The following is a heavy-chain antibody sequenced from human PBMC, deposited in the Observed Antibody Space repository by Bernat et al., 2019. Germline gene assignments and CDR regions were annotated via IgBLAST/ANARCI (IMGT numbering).Heavy chain of an antibody. CDR2: ISSSGSTI. Sequence: EVQLVESGGGLVQPGGSLRLSCAASGFTFSSYEMNWVRQAPGKGLEWVSYISSSGSTIYYADSVKGRFTISRDNAKNSLYLQMNSLRAEDTAVYYCASVGTVVAGILLGMDVWGQGTTVTVSS. J-gene: IGHJ6*02. CDR3: ASVGTVVAGILLGMDV. CDR1: GFTFSSYE. D-gene: IGHD6-19*01. V-gene: IGHV3-48*03.